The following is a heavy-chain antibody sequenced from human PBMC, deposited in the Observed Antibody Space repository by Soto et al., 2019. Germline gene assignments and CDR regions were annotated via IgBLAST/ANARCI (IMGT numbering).Heavy chain of an antibody. CDR1: GDSINNYY. J-gene: IGHJ4*02. D-gene: IGHD6-13*01. Sequence: SDTLSVTCTVSGDSINNYYWSWIRQPPGKRLEWIGYIYYTGSTTYTPSLESRVTMSVDTSKNQFSLKLSSVNAADTAVYYCAKYRRTEAEGFTLDYWGRGTLVTVSS. CDR3: AKYRRTEAEGFTLDY. V-gene: IGHV4-59*01. CDR2: IYYTGST.